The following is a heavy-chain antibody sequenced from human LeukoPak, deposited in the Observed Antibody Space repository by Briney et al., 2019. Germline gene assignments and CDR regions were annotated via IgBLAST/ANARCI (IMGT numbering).Heavy chain of an antibody. Sequence: PGGSLILSCPAYGFTFSRYGMSWVRQPPGKGLEWVATISGSVGGPSHANSLKGRFTMSRDNSKNTLYLQMNSLRAEYTAVYYCAKRIMTTMTDLVVFDYWGQGTLVTVSS. CDR3: AKRIMTTMTDLVVFDY. CDR1: GFTFSRYG. CDR2: ISGSVGGP. J-gene: IGHJ4*02. V-gene: IGHV3-23*01. D-gene: IGHD4-17*01.